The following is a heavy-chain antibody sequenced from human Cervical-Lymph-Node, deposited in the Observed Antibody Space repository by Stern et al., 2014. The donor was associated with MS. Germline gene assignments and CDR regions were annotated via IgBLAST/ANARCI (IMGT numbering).Heavy chain of an antibody. CDR1: GYTFTSSD. Sequence: DQLVESGAEVKKPGASVKVSCKASGYTFTSSDINWVRQGTGQELEWMGWMNAYSGNAVYAQKFQGRVTMTRDTSTSTAYLELTSLRSEDTAVFYCARGRELLSLDYWGQGTLVTVSS. J-gene: IGHJ4*02. CDR2: MNAYSGNA. CDR3: ARGRELLSLDY. D-gene: IGHD1-26*01. V-gene: IGHV1-8*01.